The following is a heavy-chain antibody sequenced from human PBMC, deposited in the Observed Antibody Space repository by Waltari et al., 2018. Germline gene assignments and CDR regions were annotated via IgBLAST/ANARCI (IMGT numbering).Heavy chain of an antibody. CDR2: IYHRGST. CDR1: GYSISSGYY. Sequence: QVQLQESGPGLVKPSETLSLTCAVSGYSISSGYYWGWLRQPPGKGRGWIGSIYHRGSTYYNPSLKSRVTISVDTSKNQFSLKLSSVTAADTAVYYCARHVVRHGSGYFDYWGQGTLVTVSS. CDR3: ARHVVRHGSGYFDY. D-gene: IGHD3-10*01. J-gene: IGHJ4*02. V-gene: IGHV4-38-2*01.